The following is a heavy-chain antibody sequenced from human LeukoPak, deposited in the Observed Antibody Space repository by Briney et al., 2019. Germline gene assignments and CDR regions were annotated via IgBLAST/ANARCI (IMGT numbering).Heavy chain of an antibody. J-gene: IGHJ4*02. CDR1: GFTFTGYA. D-gene: IGHD3/OR15-3a*01. CDR2: ISGSGGGT. CDR3: AKRGTGYYFFDY. Sequence: GGSLRLSCAASGFTFTGYAMGWVRQAPGKGLEWVSAISGSGGGTFYADSVKGRFTISRDNSKNTLFLQMNSLRAEDTAVYYCAKRGTGYYFFDYWGQGTLVTVSS. V-gene: IGHV3-23*01.